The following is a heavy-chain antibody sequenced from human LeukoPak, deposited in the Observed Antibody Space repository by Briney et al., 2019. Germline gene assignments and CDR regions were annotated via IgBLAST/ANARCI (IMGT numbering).Heavy chain of an antibody. CDR3: AREWELTNFDY. V-gene: IGHV3-30-3*01. Sequence: GRSLRLSCAASGFTLSSYAMHWVRQAPGKGLEWVAVISYDGSNKYYADSVKGRFTISRDNSKNTLYLQMNSLRAEDTAVYYCAREWELTNFDYWGQGTLVTVSS. CDR1: GFTLSSYA. CDR2: ISYDGSNK. D-gene: IGHD1-26*01. J-gene: IGHJ4*02.